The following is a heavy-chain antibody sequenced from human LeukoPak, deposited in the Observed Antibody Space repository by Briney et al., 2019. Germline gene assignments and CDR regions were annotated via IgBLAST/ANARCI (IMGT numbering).Heavy chain of an antibody. CDR3: ARALKDLRRRIGGTTTFDYYYYMDV. J-gene: IGHJ6*03. Sequence: GGSLRLSCAASGFTFSSYGMHWVRQAPGKGLEWVAVISYDGSNKYYADSVKGRFPISRDNSKNTLYLQMNSLRAEDTAVYYCARALKDLRRRIGGTTTFDYYYYMDVWGKGTTVTISS. D-gene: IGHD1-26*01. V-gene: IGHV3-30*03. CDR1: GFTFSSYG. CDR2: ISYDGSNK.